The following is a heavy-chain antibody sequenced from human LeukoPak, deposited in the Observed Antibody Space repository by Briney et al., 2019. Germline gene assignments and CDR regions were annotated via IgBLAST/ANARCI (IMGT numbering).Heavy chain of an antibody. CDR3: ARGVEPDAFDI. J-gene: IGHJ3*02. Sequence: SETLSLTCAVYGGSFSGYYWSWIRKPPGKGLEWIGEINHSGSTNYNPSLKSRVTISVDTSKNQFSLKLSSVTAADTAVYYCARGVEPDAFDIWGQGTMVTVSS. D-gene: IGHD1-14*01. CDR1: GGSFSGYY. CDR2: INHSGST. V-gene: IGHV4-34*01.